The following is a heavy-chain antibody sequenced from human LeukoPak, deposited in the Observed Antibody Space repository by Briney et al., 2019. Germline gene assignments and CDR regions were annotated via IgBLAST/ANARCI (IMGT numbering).Heavy chain of an antibody. CDR2: INGDGRRT. J-gene: IGHJ3*02. CDR3: LRDHCHPDAFAI. CDR1: GLTFSPYW. Sequence: PGGSLRLSCAASGLTFSPYWMHWVRQGPGRGPVWVSHINGDGRRTTYADSVKGRFTISRDNAKNTLYLQMNSLRAEDTAVYYLLRDHCHPDAFAILLQGTMVTVSS. D-gene: IGHD5-24*01. V-gene: IGHV3-74*01.